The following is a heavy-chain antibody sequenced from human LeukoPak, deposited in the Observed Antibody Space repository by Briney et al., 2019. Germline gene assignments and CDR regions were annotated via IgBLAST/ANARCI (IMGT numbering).Heavy chain of an antibody. CDR1: GFTFSSYG. CDR3: AKGIAVASFDY. V-gene: IGHV3-30*18. J-gene: IGHJ4*02. CDR2: ISYDGSNK. Sequence: GGSLRLSCAASGFTFSSYGMHWVRQAPGKGLEWVAVISYDGSNKYYADSVKGRFTISRDNSKNTLYLQMNSPRAEDTAVYYCAKGIAVASFDYWGQGTLVTVSS. D-gene: IGHD6-19*01.